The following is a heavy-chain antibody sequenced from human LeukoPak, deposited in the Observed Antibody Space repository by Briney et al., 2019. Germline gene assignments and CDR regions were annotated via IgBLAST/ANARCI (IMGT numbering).Heavy chain of an antibody. CDR2: ISYDGSSK. D-gene: IGHD5-18*01. Sequence: GGSLRLSCAVSGLTFSTYAMHWVRQAPGKGLEWVAVISYDGSSKYYADSVKGRFTISRDNSKNTLYLQMNSLRAEDTAVYYCARARSSYGYGDAFDIWGQGTMVTVSS. J-gene: IGHJ3*02. CDR1: GLTFSTYA. CDR3: ARARSSYGYGDAFDI. V-gene: IGHV3-30*04.